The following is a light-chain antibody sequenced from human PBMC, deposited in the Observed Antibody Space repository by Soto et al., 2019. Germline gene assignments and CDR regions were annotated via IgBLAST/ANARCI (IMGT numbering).Light chain of an antibody. J-gene: IGKJ1*01. Sequence: DIQMTQSPSSLSASVGDRVTITCRASQDISNFLAWHQQKPGKVPKLLIYAASTLQSGVPSRFSGSGSGTDFTLTITSLQPGDVATYYCQKYNSAPWTFGQGTRVEIK. CDR3: QKYNSAPWT. CDR2: AAS. CDR1: QDISNF. V-gene: IGKV1-27*01.